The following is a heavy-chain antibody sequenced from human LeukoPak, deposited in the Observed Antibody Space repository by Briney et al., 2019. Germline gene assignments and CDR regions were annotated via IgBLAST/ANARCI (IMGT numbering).Heavy chain of an antibody. V-gene: IGHV4-4*07. Sequence: PSETLSLTCTVSGGSISSDYWSWIRQPAGKGLEWIGRIYTSGSTNYNPSLKSRVTMSVDTSKNQFSLKLSSVTAADTAVYYCARVIRGGYSYYFDYWGQGTLVTVSS. CDR1: GGSISSDY. CDR2: IYTSGST. J-gene: IGHJ4*02. D-gene: IGHD3-10*01. CDR3: ARVIRGGYSYYFDY.